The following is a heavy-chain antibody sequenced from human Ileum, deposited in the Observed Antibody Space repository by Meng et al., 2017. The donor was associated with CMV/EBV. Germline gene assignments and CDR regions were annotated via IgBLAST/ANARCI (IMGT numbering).Heavy chain of an antibody. Sequence: QVQLHEACPCLLEPSETLSLTVSFSGGSIRSYYWSWIRQPAGKGLEWIGRIYISGRTNYNPSLKSRVTMSVDTSKNQFSLNLSSATAADTAVYYCARGRATAFQSLDQDYFDYWGQGTLVTVSS. D-gene: IGHD5-12*01. CDR1: GGSIRSYY. CDR3: ARGRATAFQSLDQDYFDY. J-gene: IGHJ4*02. CDR2: IYISGRT. V-gene: IGHV4-4*07.